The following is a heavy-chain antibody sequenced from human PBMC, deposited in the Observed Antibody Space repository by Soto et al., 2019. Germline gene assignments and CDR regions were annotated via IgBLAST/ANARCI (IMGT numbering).Heavy chain of an antibody. Sequence: SGPTLSNPTQTLTLTCTFSGFSLSTSGVGVGWIRQPPGKALAWFALIYWDDDKRYSPSLKSSLTITKDTSKNQVVLTMTNMDPVDTAAYYCAHTGIVVAPDYWGQGTLVTVSS. D-gene: IGHD3-22*01. V-gene: IGHV2-5*02. CDR2: IYWDDDK. CDR3: AHTGIVVAPDY. J-gene: IGHJ4*02. CDR1: GFSLSTSGVG.